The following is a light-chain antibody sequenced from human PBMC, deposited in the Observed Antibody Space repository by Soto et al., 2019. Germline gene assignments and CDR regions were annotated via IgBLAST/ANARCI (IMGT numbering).Light chain of an antibody. J-gene: IGLJ1*01. Sequence: QSALTQPRSVSGSPGQSVTISCTGTSSDVGGYNFVSWSQQHPGKAPKLMIFDVSKRPSGVPDRFSGSKSGNTASLTISGLQAEDEADYYCCSYAGSYTVYVFGAGTKLTVL. CDR3: CSYAGSYTVYV. V-gene: IGLV2-11*01. CDR2: DVS. CDR1: SSDVGGYNF.